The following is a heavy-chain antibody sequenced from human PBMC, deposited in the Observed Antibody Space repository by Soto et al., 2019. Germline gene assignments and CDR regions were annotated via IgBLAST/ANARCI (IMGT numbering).Heavy chain of an antibody. CDR2: INSGANT. D-gene: IGHD3-10*01. CDR3: AKEGYGAGNYNKGNYFDY. Sequence: VQVLESGGGLVQPGGSLRLSCAASGFTFSNYVMSWVRQAPGKGLEWVSSINSGANTYYADSVKGRFTISRDNSKNTLYLQMNSLRAEDTAVYYCAKEGYGAGNYNKGNYFDYWGQGALVTVSS. V-gene: IGHV3-23*01. J-gene: IGHJ4*02. CDR1: GFTFSNYV.